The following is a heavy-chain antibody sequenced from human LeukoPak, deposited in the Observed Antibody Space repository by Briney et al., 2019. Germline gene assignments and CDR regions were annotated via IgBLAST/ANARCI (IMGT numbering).Heavy chain of an antibody. V-gene: IGHV3-21*01. CDR3: ARGYFLEGGY. CDR2: ISSSSSYT. J-gene: IGHJ4*02. D-gene: IGHD1-1*01. Sequence: GGSMRVSCAASGFTCGGYSMKWVRQGQGEGLGWVSSISSSSSYTYYADSVKGRFTISRDNAKNSLYLQMNSLRAEDTAVYYCARGYFLEGGYWGQGTLVTVSS. CDR1: GFTCGGYS.